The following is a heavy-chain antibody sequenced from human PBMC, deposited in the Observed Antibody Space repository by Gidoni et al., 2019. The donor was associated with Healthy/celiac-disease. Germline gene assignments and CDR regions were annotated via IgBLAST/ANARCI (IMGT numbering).Heavy chain of an antibody. Sequence: FRQAPGQGLEWVSAMSGSGGSTYYADSVKGRFTISRDNSKNTLYLQMNSLSAEDTDVYYCAKGRSLPLPYDAFDIWGQGTMVTVSS. V-gene: IGHV3-23*01. CDR2: MSGSGGST. J-gene: IGHJ3*02. D-gene: IGHD2-15*01. CDR3: AKGRSLPLPYDAFDI.